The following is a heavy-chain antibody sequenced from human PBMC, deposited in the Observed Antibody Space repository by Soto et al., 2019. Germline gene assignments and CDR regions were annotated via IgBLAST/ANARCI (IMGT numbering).Heavy chain of an antibody. Sequence: SETLSLTCAVSGGSISSSNWWSWVRQPPGKGLEWIGEIYHSGSTNYNPSLKSRVTISVDKSKNQFSLKLSSVTAADTAVYYCARGHVVPAAMFPYYYYYGMDVWGQGTTVTVSS. D-gene: IGHD2-2*01. V-gene: IGHV4-4*02. CDR1: GGSISSSNW. CDR2: IYHSGST. CDR3: ARGHVVPAAMFPYYYYYGMDV. J-gene: IGHJ6*02.